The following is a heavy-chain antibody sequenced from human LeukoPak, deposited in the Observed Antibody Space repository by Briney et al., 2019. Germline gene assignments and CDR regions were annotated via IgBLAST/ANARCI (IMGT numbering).Heavy chain of an antibody. CDR1: GFTFSSYS. D-gene: IGHD4-23*01. Sequence: GGSLRLSCAASGFTFSSYSMNWVRQAPGKGLEWVSYISSSSSTIYYANSVKGRFTISRNNAKNSLYLQMNSLRDEDTAVYYCLIGNYGGNSPFDYWGQGTLVTVSS. J-gene: IGHJ4*02. CDR3: LIGNYGGNSPFDY. CDR2: ISSSSSTI. V-gene: IGHV3-48*02.